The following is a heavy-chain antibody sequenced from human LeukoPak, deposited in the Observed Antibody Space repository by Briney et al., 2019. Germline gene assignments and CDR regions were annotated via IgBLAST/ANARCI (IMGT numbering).Heavy chain of an antibody. CDR1: GGTFSSYA. J-gene: IGHJ6*03. CDR2: IIPIFGTA. D-gene: IGHD6-13*01. V-gene: IGHV1-69*13. Sequence: SVKVSCKASGGTFSSYAISWVRQAPGQGLEWMGGIIPIFGTANYAQKFQGRVTITADESTSTAYMELRSLRSDDTAVYYCARGTLARIAAAGSYYYYYMDVWGKGTTVTVSS. CDR3: ARGTLARIAAAGSYYYYYMDV.